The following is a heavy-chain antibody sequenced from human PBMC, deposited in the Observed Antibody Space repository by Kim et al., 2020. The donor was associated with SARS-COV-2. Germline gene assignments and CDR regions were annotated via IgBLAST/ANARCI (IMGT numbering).Heavy chain of an antibody. V-gene: IGHV3-33*01. J-gene: IGHJ6*02. CDR1: GFTFSSYG. CDR2: RWYYGSNK. Sequence: GGSLRLSCAASGFTFSSYGMHWVRQAPGKGLEWVAVRWYYGSNKYYADSVKGRFTISRDNSKNTRYLQMNSLRAEATAVYYCARERREYYDILTGYYTSYYYYGMDVWGPGTTVTVSS. D-gene: IGHD3-9*01. CDR3: ARERREYYDILTGYYTSYYYYGMDV.